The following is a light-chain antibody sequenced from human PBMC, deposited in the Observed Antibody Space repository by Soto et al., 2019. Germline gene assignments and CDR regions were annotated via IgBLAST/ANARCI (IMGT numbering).Light chain of an antibody. CDR3: QQRSNWPPIT. CDR2: DAS. V-gene: IGKV3-11*01. CDR1: QSVSSY. Sequence: EILMTQSPATLSLSPGERATLSCRAGQSVSSYLAWYQQKPGQAPRLLIYDASNRATGIPARFSGSGSGTDFTLTISSLEPEDFAVYYCQQRSNWPPITFGQGTRLEI. J-gene: IGKJ5*01.